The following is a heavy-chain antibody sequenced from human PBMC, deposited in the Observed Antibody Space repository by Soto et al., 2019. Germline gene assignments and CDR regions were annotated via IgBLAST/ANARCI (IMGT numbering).Heavy chain of an antibody. Sequence: SVKVSCKASGGTFSDYAFSWVRQAPGQGLEWLGGIMPIFGAPDYAQKFQGRVTITADESTRTAYMEMRSLRSDDTAVYYCARDKITGLFDYWGQGTLVTVSS. CDR3: ARDKITGLFDY. D-gene: IGHD2-8*02. J-gene: IGHJ4*02. CDR1: GGTFSDYA. CDR2: IMPIFGAP. V-gene: IGHV1-69*13.